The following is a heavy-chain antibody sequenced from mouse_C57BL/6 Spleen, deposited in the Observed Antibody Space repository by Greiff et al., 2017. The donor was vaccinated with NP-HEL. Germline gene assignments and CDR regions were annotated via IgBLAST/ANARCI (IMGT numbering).Heavy chain of an antibody. V-gene: IGHV1-53*01. CDR2: INPSNGGT. CDR1: GYTFTGYW. D-gene: IGHD1-1*01. Sequence: QVQLKESGTELVKPGASVKLSCKASGYTFTGYWIHWVKQRPGQGLEWIGNINPSNGGTNYNEKFKSKATLTVDKSSSTAYMQLSSLTSEDSAVYYGARLGATVVGWGQGTLVTVSA. J-gene: IGHJ3*01. CDR3: ARLGATVVG.